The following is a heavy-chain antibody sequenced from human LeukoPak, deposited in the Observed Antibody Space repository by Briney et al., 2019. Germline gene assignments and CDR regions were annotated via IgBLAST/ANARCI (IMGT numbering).Heavy chain of an antibody. Sequence: SETLSLTCTVSGGSISSYYWSWIRQPPGKGLEWIGYIYYSGSTNYNPSLKSRVTISVDTSKNQFSLKLSSVTAADTAVYYCARPVGTMVGGVIRPDWFDRWGQGTLVTVSS. V-gene: IGHV4-59*08. J-gene: IGHJ5*02. CDR1: GGSISSYY. CDR3: ARPVGTMVGGVIRPDWFDR. D-gene: IGHD3-10*01. CDR2: IYYSGST.